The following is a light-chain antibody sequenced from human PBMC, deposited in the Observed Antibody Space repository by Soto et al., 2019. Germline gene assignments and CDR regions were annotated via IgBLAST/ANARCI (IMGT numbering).Light chain of an antibody. CDR1: QVISNY. CDR3: QNHNSAPIT. J-gene: IGKJ5*01. CDR2: AAS. Sequence: DIQMTQSPSSLSVSVGDGVTLTCRASQVISNYLAWYQQKPGKLPKLLIYAASTLQSGVPSRFSGSGSGTDFTLTISSLQPEDVASYYCQNHNSAPITFGQGTRLEI. V-gene: IGKV1-27*01.